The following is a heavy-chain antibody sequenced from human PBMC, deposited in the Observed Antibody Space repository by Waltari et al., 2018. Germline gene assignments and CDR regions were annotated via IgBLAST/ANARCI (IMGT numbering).Heavy chain of an antibody. CDR1: TGSLSRGSFY. Sequence: VQLQASGPGLVEPSQTLSLTCTVSTGSLSRGSFYCSWIRQRAGKGLEWIGHLYTTGSTNYNPSLESRVTISADTSKNQFSLKLTSVTAADSAVYFCARTGTVVVVPTAKGAFHIWGQGTAVTVSS. CDR2: LYTTGST. V-gene: IGHV4-61*02. CDR3: ARTGTVVVVPTAKGAFHI. D-gene: IGHD2-15*01. J-gene: IGHJ3*02.